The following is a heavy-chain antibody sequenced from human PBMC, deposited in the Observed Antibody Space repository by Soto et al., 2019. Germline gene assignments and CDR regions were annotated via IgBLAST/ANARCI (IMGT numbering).Heavy chain of an antibody. CDR3: ARGASSVTTLYFDL. CDR1: GYTFTSYA. J-gene: IGHJ2*01. V-gene: IGHV1-3*01. CDR2: INPGNGNT. D-gene: IGHD4-17*01. Sequence: QVQVVQSGAEVKKPGASVKVSCKASGYTFTSYAMHWVRQAPGQRLEWMGWINPGNGNTKNSQKFQGRVTITRDTFAITAYMELSSLRSEDTAVYYCARGASSVTTLYFDLWGRGTLVTVSS.